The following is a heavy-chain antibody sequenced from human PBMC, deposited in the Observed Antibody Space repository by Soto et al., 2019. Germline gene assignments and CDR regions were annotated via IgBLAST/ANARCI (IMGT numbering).Heavy chain of an antibody. J-gene: IGHJ6*02. V-gene: IGHV4-34*01. CDR3: AGYYGSEYYYYYGMDV. Sequence: SETLSLTCAVYGGSFSGYYWSWIRQPPGKGLEWIGEINHSGSTNYNPSLKSRVTISVDTSKNQFSLKLSSVTAADTAVYYCAGYYGSEYYYYYGMDVWGQGTTVTVSS. CDR2: INHSGST. CDR1: GGSFSGYY. D-gene: IGHD3-10*01.